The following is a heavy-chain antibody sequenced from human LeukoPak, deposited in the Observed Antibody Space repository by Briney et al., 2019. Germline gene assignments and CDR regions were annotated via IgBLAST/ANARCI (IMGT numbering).Heavy chain of an antibody. V-gene: IGHV4-59*01. CDR1: GGSISSYY. D-gene: IGHD3-10*01. J-gene: IGHJ4*02. CDR3: ARTSITMVRGAYFDY. CDR2: IYYSGST. Sequence: SETLSLTCTVSGGSISSYYWSWLRQPPGKGLEWIGYIYYSGSTNYNPSLKSRVTISVDTSKNQFSLKLSSVTAADTAVYYCARTSITMVRGAYFDYWGQGTLVTVSS.